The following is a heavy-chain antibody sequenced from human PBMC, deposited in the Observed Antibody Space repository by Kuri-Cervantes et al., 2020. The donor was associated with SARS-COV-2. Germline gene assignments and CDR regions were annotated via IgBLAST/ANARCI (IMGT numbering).Heavy chain of an antibody. CDR2: ISQSGST. Sequence: SETLSLTCTVSGYSISSVYYWGWIRQPPGKGLEWIGSISQSGSTYHNPSLKSRVTISVDTSKNQFSLKLSSVTAADTAVYYCARETYCGGDCYPDAFDIWGQGTMVTVSS. CDR1: GYSISSVYY. J-gene: IGHJ3*02. CDR3: ARETYCGGDCYPDAFDI. V-gene: IGHV4-38-2*02. D-gene: IGHD2-21*02.